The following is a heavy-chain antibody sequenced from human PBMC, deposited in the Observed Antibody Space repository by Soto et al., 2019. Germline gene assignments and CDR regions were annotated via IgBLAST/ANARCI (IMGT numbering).Heavy chain of an antibody. CDR3: ARMVDIEAAVGGMDV. CDR2: IDWDDDK. CDR1: GFSLSTSGMC. D-gene: IGHD6-13*01. Sequence: SGPTLVNPTQTLTLTCTFSGFSLSTSGMCVSWIRQPPGKALEWLALIDWDDDKYYSTSLKTRLTISKDTSKNQVVLTMTNMDPVGTATYYCARMVDIEAAVGGMDVWGQRTTVTVSS. V-gene: IGHV2-70*01. J-gene: IGHJ6*02.